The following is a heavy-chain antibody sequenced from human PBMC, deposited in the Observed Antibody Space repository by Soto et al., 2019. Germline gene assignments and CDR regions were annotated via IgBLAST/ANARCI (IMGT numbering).Heavy chain of an antibody. CDR2: ISAYNGNT. J-gene: IGHJ6*02. Sequence: GASVKVSCKASGYTFTSYGISWVRQAPGQGLEWMGWISAYNGNTNYAQKLQGRVTMTTDTSTSTAYMELRSLRSDDTAVYYCARDRGIAAAGTVYYYYGMDVWGQGTTVTVSS. D-gene: IGHD6-13*01. CDR3: ARDRGIAAAGTVYYYYGMDV. CDR1: GYTFTSYG. V-gene: IGHV1-18*01.